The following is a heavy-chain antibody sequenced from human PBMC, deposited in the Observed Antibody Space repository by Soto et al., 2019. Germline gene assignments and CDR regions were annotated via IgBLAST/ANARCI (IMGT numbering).Heavy chain of an antibody. D-gene: IGHD3-10*01. Sequence: GGSLRLSCAASGITFSRYAMSWVRRAPGKGLEWVSGISGSGSSTYYPESLKGRFTISRDNSENTLELQMNSLRAEDTAVYYCARMDTMVRGVKLGMDVWGQGTTVTVSS. CDR2: ISGSGSST. CDR1: GITFSRYA. CDR3: ARMDTMVRGVKLGMDV. J-gene: IGHJ6*02. V-gene: IGHV3-23*01.